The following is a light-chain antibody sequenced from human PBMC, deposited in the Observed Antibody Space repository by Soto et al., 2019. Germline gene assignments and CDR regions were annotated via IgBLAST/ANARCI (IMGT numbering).Light chain of an antibody. CDR3: CSYAGNTSPYV. Sequence: QSALTKPASVTGSSGESITISCIGTNSDIGSYDLVSWYQQHPGKAPKLLIFEVTKRPSGVSNRFSGSKSGNTASLTISGLQAEDEGDYYCCSYAGNTSPYVFGPGTKVTVL. V-gene: IGLV2-23*02. CDR2: EVT. J-gene: IGLJ1*01. CDR1: NSDIGSYDL.